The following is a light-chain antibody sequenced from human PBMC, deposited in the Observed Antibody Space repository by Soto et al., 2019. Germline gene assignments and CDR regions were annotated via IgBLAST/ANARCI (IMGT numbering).Light chain of an antibody. Sequence: QSALTQPRSVSGCPGQSVTISCTGTSSDVGGYDYVSWYQHHPGKAPKLMIYDVSKRPSGVPDRFSGSKSGNTASLTISGLQAEDEADYSCFSYAGSYTFWVFGGGTKLTVL. J-gene: IGLJ3*02. CDR3: FSYAGSYTFWV. CDR1: SSDVGGYDY. CDR2: DVS. V-gene: IGLV2-11*01.